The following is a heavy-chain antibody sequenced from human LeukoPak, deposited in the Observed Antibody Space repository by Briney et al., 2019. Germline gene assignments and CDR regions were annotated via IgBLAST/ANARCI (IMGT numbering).Heavy chain of an antibody. CDR1: GFTFSSYN. J-gene: IGHJ4*02. CDR2: ISSGSSYI. Sequence: GGSLRLSCAASGFTFSSYNMNWVRQAPGKGLEWVSSISSGSSYIYYADSVKGRFTISRDNAKNSLYLQMNSLRAEDTAVYYCAKDHESDGYPCLDHWGQGALVVVSS. V-gene: IGHV3-21*04. CDR3: AKDHESDGYPCLDH. D-gene: IGHD3-22*01.